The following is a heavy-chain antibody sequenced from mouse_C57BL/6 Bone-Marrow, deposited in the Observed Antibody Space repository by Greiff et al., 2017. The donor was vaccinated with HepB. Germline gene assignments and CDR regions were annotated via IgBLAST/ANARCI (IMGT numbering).Heavy chain of an antibody. J-gene: IGHJ1*03. D-gene: IGHD1-1*01. CDR2: ILPGSGST. Sequence: VKLMESGAELMKPGASVKLSCKATGYTFTGYWIEWVKQRPGHGLEWIGEILPGSGSTNYNEKFKGKATFTADTSSNTAYMQLSSLTTEDSAIYYCASPTTVVATRYFDVWGTGTTVTVSS. V-gene: IGHV1-9*01. CDR3: ASPTTVVATRYFDV. CDR1: GYTFTGYW.